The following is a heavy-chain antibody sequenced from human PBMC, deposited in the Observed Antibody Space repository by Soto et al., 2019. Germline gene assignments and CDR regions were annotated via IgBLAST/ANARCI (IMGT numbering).Heavy chain of an antibody. CDR3: ASRSGQLPYYFDY. CDR2: INSYSGST. Sequence: QVQLVQSGAEVKKPGASVMFSCKASRFTLTNYGIGWVRQAPGQGLEWMGWINSYSGSTNYAQKLQGRVTMTRDTSTSTACMELRSLRSDDTAVYYCASRSGQLPYYFDYWGQGTLVTVSS. CDR1: RFTLTNYG. D-gene: IGHD5-18*01. V-gene: IGHV1-18*01. J-gene: IGHJ4*02.